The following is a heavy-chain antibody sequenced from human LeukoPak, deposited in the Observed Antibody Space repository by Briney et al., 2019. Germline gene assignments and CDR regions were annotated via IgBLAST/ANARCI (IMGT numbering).Heavy chain of an antibody. CDR3: AKYPEEWELWYFDY. V-gene: IGHV3-23*01. D-gene: IGHD1-26*01. CDR2: ISGSGGST. CDR1: GFTFSSYA. Sequence: GASLRLSCAASGFTFSSYAMSGVRQAPGKGLEGVSAISGSGGSTYYADSVKGRFTISRDNTKNTLYLQMNSLTDQDTAVYYCAKYPEEWELWYFDYWRQGTLVTVSS. J-gene: IGHJ4*02.